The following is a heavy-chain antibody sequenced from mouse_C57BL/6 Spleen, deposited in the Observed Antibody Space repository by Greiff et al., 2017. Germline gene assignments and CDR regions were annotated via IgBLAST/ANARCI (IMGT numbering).Heavy chain of an antibody. D-gene: IGHD2-2*01. CDR3: ARHEGAGSLYYLDY. CDR1: GFTFSSYG. Sequence: EVKLVESGGDLVKPGGSLKLSCAASGFTFSSYGMSWVRQTPDKRLEWVATISSGGSYTYYPDSVKGRFTISRDNAKNTLYLQMSSLKSEDTAMYYCARHEGAGSLYYLDYWGQGTTLTVSS. CDR2: ISSGGSYT. J-gene: IGHJ2*01. V-gene: IGHV5-6*01.